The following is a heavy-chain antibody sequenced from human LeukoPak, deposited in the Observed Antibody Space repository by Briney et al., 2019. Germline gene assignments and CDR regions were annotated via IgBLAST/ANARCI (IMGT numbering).Heavy chain of an antibody. CDR1: GFTFSRYA. V-gene: IGHV3-30-3*01. D-gene: IGHD3-10*01. Sequence: QPGRSLRLSCEASGFTFSRYAMNWVRQAPGKGLEWVAVISYDGSNKNYADSVKGRFTISRDNSKNTLYLQMNSLRAEDTAVYYCARDKSMVRGVRSGMDVWGQGTTVTVSS. CDR2: ISYDGSNK. J-gene: IGHJ6*02. CDR3: ARDKSMVRGVRSGMDV.